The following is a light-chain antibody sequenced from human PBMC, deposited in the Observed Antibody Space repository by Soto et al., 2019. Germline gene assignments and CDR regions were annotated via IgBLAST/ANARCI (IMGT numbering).Light chain of an antibody. CDR1: QSIDSW. Sequence: DIQMTQSPSSLSASVGDRVTITCRASQSIDSWLAWYQQKPGKAPKFLMYKASNLESGVPSRFSGSGSGTDFTLTISSLQPEDFATYYCQQANSPPITFGQGTRLEIK. V-gene: IGKV1-5*03. J-gene: IGKJ5*01. CDR2: KAS. CDR3: QQANSPPIT.